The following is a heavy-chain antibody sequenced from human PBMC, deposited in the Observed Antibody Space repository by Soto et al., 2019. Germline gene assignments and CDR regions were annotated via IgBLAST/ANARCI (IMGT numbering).Heavy chain of an antibody. CDR3: ARDPGYYYDSSGYYFDY. V-gene: IGHV3-33*01. J-gene: IGHJ4*02. D-gene: IGHD3-22*01. Sequence: VGSLRLSCAASGFTFSSYGMHWVRQAPGKGLEWVAVIWYDGSNKYYADSVKGRFTISRDNSKNTLYLQMNSLRAEDTAVYYCARDPGYYYDSSGYYFDYWGQGTLVTVSS. CDR2: IWYDGSNK. CDR1: GFTFSSYG.